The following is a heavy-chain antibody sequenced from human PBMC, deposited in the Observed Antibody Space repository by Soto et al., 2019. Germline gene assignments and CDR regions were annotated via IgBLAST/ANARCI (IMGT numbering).Heavy chain of an antibody. CDR1: GFTFSSYG. CDR2: ISYDGSNK. CDR3: AKGIAVAGNKERYYYYGMDV. V-gene: IGHV3-30*18. J-gene: IGHJ6*02. D-gene: IGHD6-19*01. Sequence: QVQLVESGGGVVQPGRSLRLSCAASGFTFSSYGMHWVRQAPGKGLEWVAVISYDGSNKYYADSVKGRFTISRDNSKNPLYLQMNSLRAEDTAVYYCAKGIAVAGNKERYYYYGMDVWGQGTTVTVSS.